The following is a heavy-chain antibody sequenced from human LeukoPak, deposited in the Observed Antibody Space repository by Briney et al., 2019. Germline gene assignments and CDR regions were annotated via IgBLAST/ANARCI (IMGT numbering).Heavy chain of an antibody. V-gene: IGHV4-59*08. Sequence: PSETLSLTCTVSGGSISSYYWSWIRQPPGKGLEWIGYIPYSGSTNYNPSLKSRVTISVDTSKNQFSLKLTSVTATDTAVYFCARQYYDILTGYPYYFDYWGQGTLVTVSS. J-gene: IGHJ4*02. CDR1: GGSISSYY. CDR3: ARQYYDILTGYPYYFDY. D-gene: IGHD3-9*01. CDR2: IPYSGST.